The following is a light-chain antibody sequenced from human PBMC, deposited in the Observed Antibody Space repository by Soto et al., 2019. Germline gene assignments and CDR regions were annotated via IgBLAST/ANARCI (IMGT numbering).Light chain of an antibody. V-gene: IGKV3-15*01. Sequence: EIVMTQSPATLSVSPGERATLSCRASQSVSSNLAWYQQKPGQAPRLLIYGASTRATGIPARFSGSVSGTECTLTISSLQSEDFAVYYCQQYNNWPLTFGGGTKVEIK. J-gene: IGKJ4*01. CDR1: QSVSSN. CDR2: GAS. CDR3: QQYNNWPLT.